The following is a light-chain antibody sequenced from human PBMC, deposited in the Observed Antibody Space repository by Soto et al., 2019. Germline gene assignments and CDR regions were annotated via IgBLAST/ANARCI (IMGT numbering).Light chain of an antibody. CDR2: GAS. CDR1: QTVSSNY. Sequence: EIILTQSPDTLSLSPGERATLSCRASQTVSSNYLAWCQQRPGQAPRLLIYGASTRAAGIPDRFSGSGSGTDFTLTITRLEPEDSEVYFCQQYTGPLTTFGQGTRLEIK. CDR3: QQYTGPLTT. V-gene: IGKV3-20*01. J-gene: IGKJ5*01.